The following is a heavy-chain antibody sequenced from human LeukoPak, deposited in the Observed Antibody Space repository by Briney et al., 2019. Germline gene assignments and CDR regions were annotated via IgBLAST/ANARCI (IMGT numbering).Heavy chain of an antibody. V-gene: IGHV4-39*01. CDR3: ARLSAARLFDY. J-gene: IGHJ4*02. CDR2: IYYSGST. CDR1: GGSISSSSYY. D-gene: IGHD6-13*01. Sequence: MSSETLSLTCTVSGGSISSSSYYWGWIRQPPGKGLEWIGSIYYSGSTSYNPSLKSRVTISVDTSKNQFSLKLSSVTAADTAMYYCARLSAARLFDYWGQGTLVTVSS.